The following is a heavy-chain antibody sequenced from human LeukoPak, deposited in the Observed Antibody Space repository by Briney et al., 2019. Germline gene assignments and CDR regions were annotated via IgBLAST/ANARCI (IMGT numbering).Heavy chain of an antibody. CDR3: AKDMYSSGYMYYFDY. V-gene: IGHV3-23*01. J-gene: IGHJ4*02. CDR2: ISGSGGST. Sequence: GGSLRLSCAASGFTFSSYAMSWVRQAPGKGLEWVSAISGSGGSTYYADSVKGRFTISRDNSKNTLYLQMNSLRAEDTAVYYCAKDMYSSGYMYYFDYWGQGTLITVSS. D-gene: IGHD3-22*01. CDR1: GFTFSSYA.